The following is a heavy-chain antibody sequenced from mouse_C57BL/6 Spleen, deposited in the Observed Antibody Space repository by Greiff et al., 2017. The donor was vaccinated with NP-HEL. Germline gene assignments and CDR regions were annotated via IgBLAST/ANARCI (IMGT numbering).Heavy chain of an antibody. CDR2: IDPSDSET. J-gene: IGHJ4*01. V-gene: IGHV1-52*01. Sequence: QVQLQQSGAELVRPGSSVKLSCKASGYTFTSYWMHWVKQRPIQGLEWIGNIDPSDSETHYNQKFKDKATLTVDKSSSTAYMQLSSLTSEDSAVYYCARRGDYYGSSSYYAMDYWGQGTSDTVSS. CDR1: GYTFTSYW. CDR3: ARRGDYYGSSSYYAMDY. D-gene: IGHD1-1*01.